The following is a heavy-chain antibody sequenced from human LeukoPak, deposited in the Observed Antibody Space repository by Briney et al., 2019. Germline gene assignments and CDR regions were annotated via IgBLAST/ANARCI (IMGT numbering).Heavy chain of an antibody. J-gene: IGHJ4*02. Sequence: SETLSLTCAVYGGSFSGYYWSWIRQPPGKGLEWIGEINHSGSTNYNPSLKSRVTISVDTSKSQFSLKLSSVTAADTAVYYCARRRRGSYLFDYWGQGTLVTVSS. D-gene: IGHD3-16*01. V-gene: IGHV4-34*01. CDR2: INHSGST. CDR3: ARRRRGSYLFDY. CDR1: GGSFSGYY.